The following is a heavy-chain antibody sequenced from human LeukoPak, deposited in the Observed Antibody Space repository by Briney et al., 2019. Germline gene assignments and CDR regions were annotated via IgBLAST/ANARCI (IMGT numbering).Heavy chain of an antibody. J-gene: IGHJ3*02. V-gene: IGHV3-23*01. Sequence: PGASLRLSCAASGFTFSSYAMSWVRQAPGKGLEWVSAISGSGGSTYYADSVKGRFTISRDNSKNTLYLQMNSLRAEDTAVYYCAKEARRDGYNYVPTDALDIWGQGTMVTVSS. CDR3: AKEARRDGYNYVPTDALDI. D-gene: IGHD5-24*01. CDR2: ISGSGGST. CDR1: GFTFSSYA.